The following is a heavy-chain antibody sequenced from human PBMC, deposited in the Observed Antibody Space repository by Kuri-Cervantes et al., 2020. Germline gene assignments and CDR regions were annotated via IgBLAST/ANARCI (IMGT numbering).Heavy chain of an antibody. CDR3: ARGGGGDCYSGCWFDP. D-gene: IGHD2-21*02. CDR2: ISAYNGNT. CDR1: GYTFTSYG. J-gene: IGHJ5*02. Sequence: GESLKISCKASGYTFTSYGISWVRQAPGQGLEWMGWISAYNGNTNYAQKLQGRVTMTTDTSTSTAYMELSSLRSEDTAVYYCARGGGGDCYSGCWFDPWGQGTLVTVSS. V-gene: IGHV1-18*01.